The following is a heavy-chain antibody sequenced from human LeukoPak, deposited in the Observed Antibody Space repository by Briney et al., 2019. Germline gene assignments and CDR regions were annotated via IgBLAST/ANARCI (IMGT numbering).Heavy chain of an antibody. V-gene: IGHV3-23*01. CDR3: AKSLGNQGVIDY. J-gene: IGHJ4*02. D-gene: IGHD3-10*01. CDR2: VSASGGST. Sequence: GGSLRLSCAASGSILRNHAMNWVRQAPGQGLEWVSGVSASGGSTFNTDSVKGRFSISRDNSKNTLYLEMNSLRPEDTALYYCAKSLGNQGVIDYWGQGTLVTVSS. CDR1: GSILRNHA.